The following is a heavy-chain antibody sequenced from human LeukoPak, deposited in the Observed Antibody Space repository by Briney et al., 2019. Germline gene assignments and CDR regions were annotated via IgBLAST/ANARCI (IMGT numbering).Heavy chain of an antibody. J-gene: IGHJ3*02. CDR1: GGTFSSYA. Sequence: SVKVSCKASGGTFSSYAISWVRQAPGQGLEWMGGIIPIFGTANYAQKFQGRVTITADESTSTAYMELSSLRSEDTAVYYCARDEPSYDSSGYYLLNAFDIWGQGTMVTVSS. D-gene: IGHD3-22*01. CDR2: IIPIFGTA. V-gene: IGHV1-69*13. CDR3: ARDEPSYDSSGYYLLNAFDI.